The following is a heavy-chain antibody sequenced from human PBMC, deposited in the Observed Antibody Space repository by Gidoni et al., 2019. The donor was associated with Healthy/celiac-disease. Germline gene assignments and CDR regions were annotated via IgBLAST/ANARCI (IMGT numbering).Heavy chain of an antibody. CDR2: ISWNRGSI. Sequence: EVQLVESGGGLVQPGRSLRISCPASGFPFDDYAMHGVRQAPGKGLGWVSGISWNRGSIGYADSVKGRFTISRDNAKNSLYLQMNSLRAEDTALYYCAKENGDGGLDYWGQGTLVTVSS. V-gene: IGHV3-9*01. D-gene: IGHD4-17*01. CDR3: AKENGDGGLDY. J-gene: IGHJ4*02. CDR1: GFPFDDYA.